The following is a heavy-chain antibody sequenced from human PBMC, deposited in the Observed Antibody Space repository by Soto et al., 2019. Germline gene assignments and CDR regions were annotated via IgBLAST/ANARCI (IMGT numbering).Heavy chain of an antibody. CDR3: ARSPVLWFGEFANNWFDP. D-gene: IGHD3-10*01. Sequence: PGESLKISCKGSGYSFTSYWIGWVRQMPGKGLEWMGIIYPGDSDTRYSPSFQGQVTISADKSISTAYLQWSSLKASDTAIYYCARSPVLWFGEFANNWFDPWGQGTLVTV. J-gene: IGHJ5*02. V-gene: IGHV5-51*01. CDR2: IYPGDSDT. CDR1: GYSFTSYW.